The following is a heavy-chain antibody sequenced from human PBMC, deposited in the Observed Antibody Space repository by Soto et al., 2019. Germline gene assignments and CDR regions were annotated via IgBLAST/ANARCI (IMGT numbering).Heavy chain of an antibody. Sequence: SETLSLTCTVSGGSISSGGYYWSWIRQHPGKGLEWIGYIYYSGSTYYNPSLKSRVTISVDTSKNQFSLKLSSVTAADTAVYYCASNRYNWNYDYYYGMDVWGQGTTVTVSS. CDR3: ASNRYNWNYDYYYGMDV. D-gene: IGHD1-20*01. J-gene: IGHJ6*02. CDR2: IYYSGST. V-gene: IGHV4-31*03. CDR1: GGSISSGGYY.